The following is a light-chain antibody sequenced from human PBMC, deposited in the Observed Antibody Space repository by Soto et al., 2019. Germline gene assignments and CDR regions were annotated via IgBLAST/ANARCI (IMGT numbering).Light chain of an antibody. CDR1: SSDVCGYNY. CDR3: SAYTSRSTLDYV. Sequence: QSVRTQPDSLSGSPGQSITISCTGTSSDVCGYNYVSWYQQHPGKAPKLMIYEVSHRPSGVSNRFSGSKSGNTASLTSSGFQAEDEAYYYCSAYTSRSTLDYVFGSVTTLTVL. J-gene: IGLJ1*01. CDR2: EVS. V-gene: IGLV2-14*01.